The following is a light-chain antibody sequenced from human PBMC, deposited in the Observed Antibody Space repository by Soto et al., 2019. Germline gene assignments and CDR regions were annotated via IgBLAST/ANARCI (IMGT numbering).Light chain of an antibody. CDR2: DGT. CDR3: CTYSGSPTFTCI. CDR1: SSDVGSYTL. J-gene: IGLJ2*01. Sequence: QYALTQPASVSGSPGQSITISCTGTSSDVGSYTLVSWYQHKPGKAPKLIIYDGTKGPSVVSNRFSGSKSGNTASLPISGLQAEDEADYYCCTYSGSPTFTCIFGGRTKQTVL. V-gene: IGLV2-23*03.